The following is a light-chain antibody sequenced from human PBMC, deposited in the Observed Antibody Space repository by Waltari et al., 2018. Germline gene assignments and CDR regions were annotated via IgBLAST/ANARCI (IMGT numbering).Light chain of an antibody. V-gene: IGLV1-47*01. CDR2: RNK. J-gene: IGLJ3*02. Sequence: QSVLTQPPSASGTPGQRVAISCSGSNSNIGNKYVYWSQQLPGTAPKLLIYRNKQRPSGVPDRFSGSKSGTSASLAISGLRSEDEADYYCAGWDDSLRGPVFGGGTKLTVL. CDR1: NSNIGNKY. CDR3: AGWDDSLRGPV.